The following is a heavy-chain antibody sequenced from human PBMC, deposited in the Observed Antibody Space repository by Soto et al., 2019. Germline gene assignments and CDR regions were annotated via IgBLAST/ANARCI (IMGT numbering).Heavy chain of an antibody. D-gene: IGHD3-3*01. Sequence: SETLSLTCTVSGGSISSSSYYWGWIRQPPGKGLEWIGSIYYSGSTYYNPSLKSRVTISVDTSKNQFSLKLSSVTAADTAVYYCARQDDFWSGYKPNWFDPWGQGTLVTVSS. CDR3: ARQDDFWSGYKPNWFDP. V-gene: IGHV4-39*01. J-gene: IGHJ5*02. CDR1: GGSISSSSYY. CDR2: IYYSGST.